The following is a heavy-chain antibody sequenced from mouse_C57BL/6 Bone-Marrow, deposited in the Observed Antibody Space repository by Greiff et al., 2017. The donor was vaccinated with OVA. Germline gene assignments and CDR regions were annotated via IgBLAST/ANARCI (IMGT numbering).Heavy chain of an antibody. CDR1: GYTFTSYW. Sequence: QVQLQQPGAELVKPGASVKLSCKASGYTFTSYWMHWVKQRPGQGLEWIGMINPSSGSTNYNEKFKSKATLTVDKSSSTAYMQLSSLTSEDSAVYYCARDYGGSYWYFDVWGTGTTVTVSS. CDR2: INPSSGST. D-gene: IGHD1-1*01. J-gene: IGHJ1*03. V-gene: IGHV1-64*01. CDR3: ARDYGGSYWYFDV.